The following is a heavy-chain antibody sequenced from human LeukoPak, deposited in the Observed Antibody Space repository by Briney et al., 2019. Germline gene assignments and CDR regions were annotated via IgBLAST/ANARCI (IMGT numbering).Heavy chain of an antibody. CDR3: ARRATMLAGGYFDY. V-gene: IGHV4-4*09. J-gene: IGHJ4*02. CDR2: IYASGST. CDR1: GGSISSYY. D-gene: IGHD5-12*01. Sequence: SETLSLTCTVSGGSISSYYWSWIRQPPGKGLEWIGYIYASGSTTYNPSLKSRVTISIDTSKNQFSLKLSSVTAADTAVYYCARRATMLAGGYFDYWGQGTLVSVSS.